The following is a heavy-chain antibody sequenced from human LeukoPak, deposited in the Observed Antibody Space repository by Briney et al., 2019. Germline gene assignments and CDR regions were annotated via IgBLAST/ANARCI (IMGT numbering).Heavy chain of an antibody. CDR3: ARAGYYYDSSGYYYFDY. CDR1: GGSISSSNW. V-gene: IGHV4-4*02. D-gene: IGHD3-22*01. J-gene: IGHJ4*02. Sequence: PSETLSLTCAVSGGSISSSNWWSWVRQPPGKGLEWIGEIYHSGSTNYNPSLKSRVTISVDKSKNQFSLKLSSVTAADTAVYYCARAGYYYDSSGYYYFDYWGQGTLVTVSS. CDR2: IYHSGST.